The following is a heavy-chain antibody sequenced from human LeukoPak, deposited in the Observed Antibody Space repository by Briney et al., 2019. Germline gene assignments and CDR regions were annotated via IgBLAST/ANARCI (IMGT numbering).Heavy chain of an antibody. CDR1: GFTFSSYS. Sequence: GGSLRLSCAASGFTFSSYSMNWVRQAPGKGLEWVSSISSSSSYIYYADSVKGRFTISRDNAKNSLYLQMNSLRAEDTAVYYCARDPGYDYGYDYWGQGTLVTVSS. J-gene: IGHJ4*02. CDR3: ARDPGYDYGYDY. V-gene: IGHV3-21*01. D-gene: IGHD5-18*01. CDR2: ISSSSSYI.